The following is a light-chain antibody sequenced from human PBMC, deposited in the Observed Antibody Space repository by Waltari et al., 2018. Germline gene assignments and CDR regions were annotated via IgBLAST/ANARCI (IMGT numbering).Light chain of an antibody. CDR3: QESYSTLSFT. Sequence: DIQMTQSPSSLSASVGDRVSITRRDSQSIGESLNWYQQRPGKSPNLLIYAASSLPSGVPSRFSGSRSGTDFTRTISSLQPEDFATYYCQESYSTLSFTFGPGTKVDVK. J-gene: IGKJ3*01. CDR2: AAS. CDR1: QSIGES. V-gene: IGKV1-39*01.